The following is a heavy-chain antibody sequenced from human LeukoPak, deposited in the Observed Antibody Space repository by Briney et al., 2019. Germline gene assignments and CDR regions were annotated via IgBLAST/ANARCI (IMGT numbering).Heavy chain of an antibody. CDR1: GYTFTGYH. J-gene: IGHJ5*02. CDR2: INPNSGGT. D-gene: IGHD2-15*01. V-gene: IGHV1-2*02. CDR3: ARGYCSGGTCYLVENWFDP. Sequence: ASVKVSCKTSGYTFTGYHIHWVRQAPGQGLEWMGWINPNSGGTDYAQNFQGRVTMTRDTSISTAYMELSRLRSDDTAVYYCARGYCSGGTCYLVENWFDPWGQGTLVAVSS.